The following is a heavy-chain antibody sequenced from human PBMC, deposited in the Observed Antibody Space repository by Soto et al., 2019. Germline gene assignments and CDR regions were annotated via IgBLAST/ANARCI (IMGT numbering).Heavy chain of an antibody. D-gene: IGHD3-16*01. V-gene: IGHV4-34*01. CDR2: INHSGST. J-gene: IGHJ5*02. CDR3: ARALEEYYEWFDP. CDR1: GGSFIGYY. Sequence: PSETLSLTCAFYGGSFIGYYWSWIRQPPGKGLEWIGEINHSGSTNYNPSLKSRVTISVDTSKNQFSLKLSSVTAADTAVYYCARALEEYYEWFDPWGQGTLVTVSS.